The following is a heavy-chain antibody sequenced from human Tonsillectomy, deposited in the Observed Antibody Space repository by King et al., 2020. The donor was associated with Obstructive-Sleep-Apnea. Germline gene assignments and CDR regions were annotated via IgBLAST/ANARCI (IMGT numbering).Heavy chain of an antibody. D-gene: IGHD5-24*01. V-gene: IGHV3-9*01. J-gene: IGHJ5*02. Sequence: VQLVESGGGLVQPGGSLRLSCVGSGFPFQTYALHWIRQTPGKGLEWVSGVTRNSANIGYADAVRGRFSIFRDDAKNSLYLQMNSLSTEDTALYYCGKNRKDDLDTWGKGTQVTVSS. CDR2: VTRNSANI. CDR1: GFPFQTYA. CDR3: GKNRKDDLDT.